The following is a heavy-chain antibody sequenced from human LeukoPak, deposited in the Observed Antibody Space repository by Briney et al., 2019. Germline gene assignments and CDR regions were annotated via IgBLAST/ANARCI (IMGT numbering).Heavy chain of an antibody. CDR2: IHYTGST. J-gene: IGHJ4*02. CDR3: ARGTSTESSGYYLIGGFDY. D-gene: IGHD3-22*01. CDR1: GGSINSYY. V-gene: IGHV4-59*12. Sequence: PSETLSLTCTVSGGSINSYYWSWIRQPPGKGLECIGYIHYTGSTNYDPSLKSRVSLSIDTSKNQFSLQLNSVTPEDTAVYYCARGTSTESSGYYLIGGFDYWGQGTLVTVSS.